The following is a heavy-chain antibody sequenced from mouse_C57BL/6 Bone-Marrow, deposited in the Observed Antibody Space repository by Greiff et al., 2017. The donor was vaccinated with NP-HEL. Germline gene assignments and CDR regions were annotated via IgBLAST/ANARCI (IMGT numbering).Heavy chain of an antibody. Sequence: EVQLVESGPELVKPGDSVKISCKASGYSFTGYFMNWVMQSHGKSLEWIGRINPYNGDTFYNQKFKGKATLTVDKSSSTAHMELRSLTSEDSAVYYCARGYYSNDYWGQGTTLTVSS. CDR3: ARGYYSNDY. J-gene: IGHJ2*01. D-gene: IGHD2-5*01. CDR2: INPYNGDT. V-gene: IGHV1-20*01. CDR1: GYSFTGYF.